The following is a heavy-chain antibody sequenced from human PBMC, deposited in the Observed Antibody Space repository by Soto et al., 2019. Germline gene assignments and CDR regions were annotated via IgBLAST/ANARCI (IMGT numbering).Heavy chain of an antibody. CDR3: ATQRGGGGY. J-gene: IGHJ4*02. Sequence: EVQLVESGGGLIQPGGSLRLSCAVSGFTVSNNYMSWVRQAPGKGLEGVSVIYSGGYTAYGDSVKGRFTISRDNSKHPLFPQINSRGAGDPAVFYWATQRGGGGYWGQGTLVTVSS. CDR1: GFTVSNNY. D-gene: IGHD6-25*01. CDR2: IYSGGYT. V-gene: IGHV3-53*01.